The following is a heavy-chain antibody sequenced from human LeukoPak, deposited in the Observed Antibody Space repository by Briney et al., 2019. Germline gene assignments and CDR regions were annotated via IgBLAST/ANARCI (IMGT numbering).Heavy chain of an antibody. J-gene: IGHJ4*02. V-gene: IGHV3-21*01. CDR1: GFTFSSYT. Sequence: GGSLRLSCAASGFTFSSYTMNWVRQAPGKGLEWVSSISSSSTYIYYADSLKGRFTISRDNAKKSLYLQLNSLRAEDTGLYYCARASSRTTYHDYWGQGTLVSVSS. CDR2: ISSSSTYI. D-gene: IGHD6-6*01. CDR3: ARASSRTTYHDY.